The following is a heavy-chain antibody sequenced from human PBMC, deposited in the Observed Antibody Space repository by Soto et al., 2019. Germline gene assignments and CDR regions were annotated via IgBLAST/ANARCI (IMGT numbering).Heavy chain of an antibody. CDR2: INPRSGGI. V-gene: IGHV1-2*02. CDR3: AIGTETPMLSATGYW. CDR1: GYTFIAYY. J-gene: IGHJ2*01. Sequence: STLKACCKTSGYTFIAYYIQWVRQAPGQGLEWMGWINPRSGGINYAQKFQGRVTMTRDTSITTAYMELSSLRSDDTAVYYCAIGTETPMLSATGYW. D-gene: IGHD3-10*02.